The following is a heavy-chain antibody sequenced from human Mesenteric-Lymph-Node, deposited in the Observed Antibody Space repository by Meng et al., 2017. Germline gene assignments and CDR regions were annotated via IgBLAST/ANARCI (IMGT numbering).Heavy chain of an antibody. J-gene: IGHJ4*02. CDR3: ARGVAAGVDY. D-gene: IGHD6-13*01. Sequence: VQLVQSGAEEKEPGSSGKVSCKASGNSFTSYKSKWVRQATGQGAEWMGWMSPSTDNTGYAEKFQGRVTMTRDNSISTAYMELSSLKSEDTAVYYCARGVAAGVDYWGQGTLVTVSS. CDR2: MSPSTDNT. V-gene: IGHV1-8*01. CDR1: GNSFTSYK.